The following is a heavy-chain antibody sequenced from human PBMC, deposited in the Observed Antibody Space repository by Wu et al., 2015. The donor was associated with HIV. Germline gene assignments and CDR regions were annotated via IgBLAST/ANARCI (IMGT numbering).Heavy chain of an antibody. V-gene: IGHV1-2*02. Sequence: QVQLLQSGAEVKKPGASVMVSCKASGYTFTDYYTYWVRQAPGQGLEWMGWINPNRGGTKYAQKFQGRVTMTRDTAVSTAYMELNSLRSDDTAVYYCARLQSLSGFYSNADYWGQGTLVTVSS. J-gene: IGHJ4*02. CDR1: GYTFTDYY. D-gene: IGHD3-22*01. CDR3: ARLQSLSGFYSNADY. CDR2: INPNRGGT.